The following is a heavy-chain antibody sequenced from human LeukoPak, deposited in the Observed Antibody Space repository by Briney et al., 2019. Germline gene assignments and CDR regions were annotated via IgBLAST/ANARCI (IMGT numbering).Heavy chain of an antibody. CDR1: GFSFSTYA. Sequence: GGSLRLSCGASGFSFSTYAMNWVRQAPGKGLEWVASINGRSDYIYYGDSVRGRFTISRDNAKNSLYLQMNSLRAEDTAVYYCARVYSSSWYSLPADWGQGTLVTVSS. CDR2: INGRSDYI. D-gene: IGHD6-13*01. J-gene: IGHJ4*02. CDR3: ARVYSSSWYSLPAD. V-gene: IGHV3-21*01.